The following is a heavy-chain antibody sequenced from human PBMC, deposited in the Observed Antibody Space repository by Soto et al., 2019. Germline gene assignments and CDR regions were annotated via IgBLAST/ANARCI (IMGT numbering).Heavy chain of an antibody. CDR2: VCATGTT. J-gene: IGHJ5*02. Sequence: QVQLQESGPGVVKPSETLSLSCSVSGGSISKFYWSWIRKTAGKGLEWMGRVCATGTTDYNPSLRSRVTMSVDISKKTFSLRLTSVTAADTGVYYCVRDGSKTLRDWFDPWGQGKLVTVSS. V-gene: IGHV4-4*07. CDR1: GGSISKFY. CDR3: VRDGSKTLRDWFDP.